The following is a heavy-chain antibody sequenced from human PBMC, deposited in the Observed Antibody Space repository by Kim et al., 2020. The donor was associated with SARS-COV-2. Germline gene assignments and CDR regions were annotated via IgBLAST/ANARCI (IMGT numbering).Heavy chain of an antibody. Sequence: YHADSWEGRFPLSRDNSKTTLYLQMNSLRAEDTAVYYCAKGRLVAPCVWGQGTTVTVSS. J-gene: IGHJ6*02. V-gene: IGHV3-23*01. CDR3: AKGRLVAPCV. D-gene: IGHD3-16*01.